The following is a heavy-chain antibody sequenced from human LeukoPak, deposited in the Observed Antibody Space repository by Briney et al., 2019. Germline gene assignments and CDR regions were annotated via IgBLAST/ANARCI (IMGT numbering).Heavy chain of an antibody. CDR2: ISSNGGST. V-gene: IGHV3-64*01. Sequence: GGSLRLSCAASGFTFSSYAMHWVRQAPGKGLEYVSAISSNGGSTYYANSVKGRFTISRDNSKNTLYLQMGSLRAEDMAVYYCARDKGGTVMVRGAFDIWGQGTMVTVSS. D-gene: IGHD5-18*01. J-gene: IGHJ3*02. CDR3: ARDKGGTVMVRGAFDI. CDR1: GFTFSSYA.